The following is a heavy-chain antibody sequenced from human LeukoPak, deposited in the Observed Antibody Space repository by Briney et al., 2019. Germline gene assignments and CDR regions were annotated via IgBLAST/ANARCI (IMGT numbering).Heavy chain of an antibody. CDR3: ARGSRPGVVPAGPD. J-gene: IGHJ1*01. CDR2: IYYSGST. Sequence: SETLSLTCTVSGVSISSYYWSWIQQPPGKGLEWIGYIYYSGSTNYNPSLKSRVTISVDTSKNQFSLKLSSVTAADTAVYYCARGSRPGVVPAGPDWGQGTLVTVSS. V-gene: IGHV4-59*01. CDR1: GVSISSYY. D-gene: IGHD2-2*01.